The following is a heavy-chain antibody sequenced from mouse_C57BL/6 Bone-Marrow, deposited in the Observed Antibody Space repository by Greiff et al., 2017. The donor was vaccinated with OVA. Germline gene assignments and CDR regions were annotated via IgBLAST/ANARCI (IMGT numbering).Heavy chain of an antibody. CDR2: INYDGSST. Sequence: EVQLMESEGGLVQPGSSMKLSCTASGFTFSDYYMAWVRQVPEKGLEWVANINYDGSSTYYLDSLKSRFIISRDNAKNILYLQMSSLKSEDTATYYCARAYYYGSSWGYFDVWGTGTTVTVSS. CDR3: ARAYYYGSSWGYFDV. CDR1: GFTFSDYY. J-gene: IGHJ1*03. D-gene: IGHD1-1*01. V-gene: IGHV5-16*01.